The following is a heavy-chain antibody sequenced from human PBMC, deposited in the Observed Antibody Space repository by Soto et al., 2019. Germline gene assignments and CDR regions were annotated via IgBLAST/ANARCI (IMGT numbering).Heavy chain of an antibody. CDR1: VFTFSSYW. D-gene: IGHD3-3*01. V-gene: IGHV3-74*01. CDR3: SSDTFGLRDT. J-gene: IGHJ5*02. Sequence: PGGSLRLSCAVSVFTFSSYWMRWVRQTPGKGLVWVSRINPDGTKTNYADSVEGRFTISRDNAKSTLYLQMNSLSAEDTAIYFCSSDTFGLRDTWGQGTLVTVSS. CDR2: INPDGTKT.